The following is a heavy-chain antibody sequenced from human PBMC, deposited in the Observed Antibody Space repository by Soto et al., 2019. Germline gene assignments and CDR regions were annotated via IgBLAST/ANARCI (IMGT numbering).Heavy chain of an antibody. CDR2: IFYTGGS. V-gene: IGHV4-59*08. CDR1: GASITNSH. CDR3: ARRVTAPALLTGWLDP. J-gene: IGHJ5*02. D-gene: IGHD2-2*01. Sequence: QVQLQESGPGLVRPSETLSLTCTVSGASITNSHWSWIRQSPGKGLEYIGYIFYTGGSNYNPSLESRVSKSVDTSKNQVCLTLISVTAADTVVYYCARRVTAPALLTGWLDPWGQGTLVIVSS.